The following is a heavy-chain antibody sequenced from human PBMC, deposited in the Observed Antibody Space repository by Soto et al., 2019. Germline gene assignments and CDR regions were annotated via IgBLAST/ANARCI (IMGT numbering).Heavy chain of an antibody. CDR2: IDPGDSDT. CDR1: GNSFTISW. J-gene: IGHJ3*02. V-gene: IGHV5-51*01. CDR3: ERPEFGRDAFDM. Sequence: GASLKISCQCSGNSFTISWIAWARHGPEKGLESTWIIDPGDSDTSYGPSYQGQVTHSAEKSMSNACLQWSSMKASYTAMKFCERPEFGRDAFDMWGPGTVVTVSS. D-gene: IGHD3-16*01.